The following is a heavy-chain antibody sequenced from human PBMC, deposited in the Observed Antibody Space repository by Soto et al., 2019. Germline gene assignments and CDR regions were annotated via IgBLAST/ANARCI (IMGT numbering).Heavy chain of an antibody. CDR1: GYTFTRNA. J-gene: IGHJ4*02. V-gene: IGHV1-3*05. CDR2: INTGNGGT. CDR3: ARDSGYGRWDY. D-gene: IGHD5-12*01. Sequence: QVQLVQSGAEEKEPGASVKVSCKASGYTFTRNAMHWVRQAPGQRLEWMGWINTGNGGTKYSQKFQGRVTISRDTSASTAYMELSSLRSEDTAVYYCARDSGYGRWDYWGQGTLVTISS.